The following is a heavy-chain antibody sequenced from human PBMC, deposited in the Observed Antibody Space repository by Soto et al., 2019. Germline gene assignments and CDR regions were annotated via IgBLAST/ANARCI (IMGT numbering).Heavy chain of an antibody. CDR2: INPKSGGT. CDR3: ARSRAPTAIQDAP. Sequence: ASVKVSCKASGYTFTDYFIHWVRQAPGQGLEWMGWINPKSGGTNYAPNFQGRVTMTRDTSTSTAYMELTWLRFDDTAVHYCARSRAPTAIQDAPWPQGTPLTASS. CDR1: GYTFTDYF. V-gene: IGHV1-2*02. D-gene: IGHD2-21*02. J-gene: IGHJ5*02.